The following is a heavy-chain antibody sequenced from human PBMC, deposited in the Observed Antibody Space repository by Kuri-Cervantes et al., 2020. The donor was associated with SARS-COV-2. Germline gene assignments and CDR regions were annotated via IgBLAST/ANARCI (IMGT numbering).Heavy chain of an antibody. D-gene: IGHD6-13*01. J-gene: IGHJ4*02. Sequence: SVKVSCKVPGGTFSSYAISWVRQAPGQGLEWMGRIIPIFGTANYAQEFQGRVTITADESTSTAYMELSSLRSEDTAVYYCAREQPDATFFDYWGRGTLVTVSS. CDR3: AREQPDATFFDY. V-gene: IGHV1-69*13. CDR1: GGTFSSYA. CDR2: IIPIFGTA.